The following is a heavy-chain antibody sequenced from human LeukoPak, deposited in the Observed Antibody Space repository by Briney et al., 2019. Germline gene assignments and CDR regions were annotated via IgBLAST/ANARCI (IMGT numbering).Heavy chain of an antibody. D-gene: IGHD6-19*01. J-gene: IGHJ5*02. Sequence: GGSLRLSCAASGFSVRSNYMSWVRQAPGKRLESVAVIHGGGTTLYADSVKGRFTISRDDSKNTLSLRMNSLRDEDTALYYCVKSYSGWTGQSWGQGTQVTVSS. V-gene: IGHV3-66*01. CDR3: VKSYSGWTGQS. CDR2: IHGGGTT. CDR1: GFSVRSNY.